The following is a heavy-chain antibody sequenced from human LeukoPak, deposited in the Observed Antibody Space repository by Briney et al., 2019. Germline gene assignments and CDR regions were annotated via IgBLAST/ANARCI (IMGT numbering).Heavy chain of an antibody. CDR3: AREGAVYCTNGVCSTKYYYYYYMDV. CDR1: GFTFSSYA. Sequence: GGSLRLSCAASGFTFSSYAMSWVRQAPGKGLEWVSGISDSGESTYYADSVKGRFTISRDNSKNTLYVQMNSLRVEDTAVYYCAREGAVYCTNGVCSTKYYYYYYMDVWGKGTTVTVSS. V-gene: IGHV3-23*01. J-gene: IGHJ6*03. CDR2: ISDSGEST. D-gene: IGHD2-8*01.